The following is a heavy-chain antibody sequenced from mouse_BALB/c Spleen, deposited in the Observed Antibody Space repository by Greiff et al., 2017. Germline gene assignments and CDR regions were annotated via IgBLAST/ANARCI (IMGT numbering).Heavy chain of an antibody. J-gene: IGHJ4*01. CDR2: ISYSGST. CDR3: ARGGLRLRGNAMDY. D-gene: IGHD1-2*01. CDR1: GYSITSDYA. Sequence: EVQLQESGPGLVKPSQSLSLTCTVTGYSITSDYAWNWIRQFPGNKLEWMGYISYSGSTSYNPSLKSRISITRDTSKNQFFLQLNSVTTEDTATYYCARGGLRLRGNAMDYWGQGTSVTVSS. V-gene: IGHV3-2*02.